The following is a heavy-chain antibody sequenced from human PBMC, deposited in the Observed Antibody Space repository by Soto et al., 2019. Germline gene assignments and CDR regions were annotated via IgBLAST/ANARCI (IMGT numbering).Heavy chain of an antibody. CDR2: INPNSGGT. CDR1: GDTFTGYY. Sequence: ASVKVSCKASGDTFTGYYMHWVRQAPGQGLEWMGWINPNSGGTNYAQKFQGWVTMTRDTSISTAYMELSSLRSEDTAVYYCARGLGYYDSSGYYYRSFDYWGQGTLVTVST. D-gene: IGHD3-22*01. V-gene: IGHV1-2*04. J-gene: IGHJ4*02. CDR3: ARGLGYYDSSGYYYRSFDY.